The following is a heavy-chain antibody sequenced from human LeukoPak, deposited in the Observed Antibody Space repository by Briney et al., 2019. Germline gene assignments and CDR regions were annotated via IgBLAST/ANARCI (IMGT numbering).Heavy chain of an antibody. Sequence: GGCLRLSCAASGFTFSSYAMHWVRQGPGKGLEWVAVISYNGSNQYYADSVKGRFIISRDNSKNTLYLQMNSLRAEDTAVHYCARPVEMATRGHYWGQGTLVTVSS. J-gene: IGHJ4*02. V-gene: IGHV3-30-3*01. CDR3: ARPVEMATRGHY. D-gene: IGHD5-24*01. CDR1: GFTFSSYA. CDR2: ISYNGSNQ.